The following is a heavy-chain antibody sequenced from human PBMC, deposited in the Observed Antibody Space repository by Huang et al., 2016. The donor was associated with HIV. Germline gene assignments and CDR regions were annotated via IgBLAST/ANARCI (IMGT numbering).Heavy chain of an antibody. Sequence: QLRESGPGLVTPSETLSLTCSASGTSMTSSTFYWGWFRQPPGRGLEWIGSVYFLGNTNYNPSLKSRVTISIDTANKQYSRRLTSVTAADTSVDFCAREVQSVDTDRPDGYYYRGLDVWGQGTTVIVSS. CDR1: GTSMTSSTFY. D-gene: IGHD2-2*03. CDR2: VYFLGNT. CDR3: AREVQSVDTDRPDGYYYRGLDV. J-gene: IGHJ6*02. V-gene: IGHV4-39*02.